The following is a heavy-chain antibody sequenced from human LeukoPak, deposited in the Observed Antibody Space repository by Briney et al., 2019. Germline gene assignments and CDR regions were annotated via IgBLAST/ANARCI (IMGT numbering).Heavy chain of an antibody. Sequence: GGSLRLSCAASGFTFSTTTMSWVRQAPGKGLEWVSSISPTSNYPLYAESVRGRFVIARDNAKNSLYLQFDTLRAEDTDVYDCAKFMGGRGSAFDVWGLGTVVTVSS. V-gene: IGHV3-21*01. CDR1: GFTFSTTT. J-gene: IGHJ3*01. CDR2: ISPTSNYP. D-gene: IGHD2-15*01. CDR3: AKFMGGRGSAFDV.